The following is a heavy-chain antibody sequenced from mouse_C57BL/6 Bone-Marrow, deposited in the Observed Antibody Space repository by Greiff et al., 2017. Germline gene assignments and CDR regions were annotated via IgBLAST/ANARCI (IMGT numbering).Heavy chain of an antibody. V-gene: IGHV1-9*01. CDR3: ARWTTTVVEGDAMDY. J-gene: IGHJ4*01. CDR1: GYTFTGYW. CDR2: ILPGSGST. Sequence: VNVVESGAELMKPGASVKLSCKATGYTFTGYWIEWVKQRPGHGLEWIGEILPGSGSTNYNEKFKGKATFTADTSSNTAYMQLSSLTTEDSAIYDCARWTTTVVEGDAMDYWGQGTSVTVSS. D-gene: IGHD1-1*01.